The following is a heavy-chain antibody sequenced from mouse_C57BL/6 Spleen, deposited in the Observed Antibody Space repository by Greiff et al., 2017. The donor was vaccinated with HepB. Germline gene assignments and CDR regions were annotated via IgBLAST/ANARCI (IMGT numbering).Heavy chain of an antibody. CDR3: ARQGYYPLTGYFDV. Sequence: EVKLVESGGGLVKPGGSLKLSCAASGFTFSDYGMHWVRQAPEKGLEWVAYISSGSSTIYYADTVKGRFTISRDNAKNTLFLQMTSLRSEDTAMYYCARQGYYPLTGYFDVWGTGTTVTVSS. D-gene: IGHD2-3*01. CDR2: ISSGSSTI. J-gene: IGHJ1*03. CDR1: GFTFSDYG. V-gene: IGHV5-17*01.